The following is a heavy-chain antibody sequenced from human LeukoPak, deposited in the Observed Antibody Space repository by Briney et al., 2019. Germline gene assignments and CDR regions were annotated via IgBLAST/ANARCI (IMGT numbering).Heavy chain of an antibody. CDR1: GGTFSSYA. Sequence: ASVKVSCKASGGTFSSYAISWVRQAPGQGLEWMGRIIPIPGIANYAQKFQGRVTITADKSTSTAYMELSSLRSEDTAVYYCAGMGMPAAGFLRTHGMDVWGQGTTVTVSS. J-gene: IGHJ6*02. CDR3: AGMGMPAAGFLRTHGMDV. CDR2: IIPIPGIA. D-gene: IGHD6-13*01. V-gene: IGHV1-69*04.